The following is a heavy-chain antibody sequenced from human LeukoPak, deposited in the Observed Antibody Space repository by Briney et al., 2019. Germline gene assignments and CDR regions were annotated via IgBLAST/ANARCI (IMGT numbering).Heavy chain of an antibody. J-gene: IGHJ4*02. Sequence: GGSLRLSCAGSGFTFSSYWMHWVRQAPGKGLVWVSRINPDGTTTTYADSVKGRFTISRDNAKNTLYLQMNSLRAEDTAVYYCTRALLGGTGEYWGQGTLVTVSS. CDR3: TRALLGGTGEY. CDR2: INPDGTTT. CDR1: GFTFSSYW. D-gene: IGHD7-27*01. V-gene: IGHV3-74*01.